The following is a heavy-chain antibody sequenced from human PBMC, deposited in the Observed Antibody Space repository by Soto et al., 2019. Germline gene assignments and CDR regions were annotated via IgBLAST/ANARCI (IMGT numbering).Heavy chain of an antibody. J-gene: IGHJ4*02. CDR1: GYTFTSYD. CDR2: MNPNSGNT. CDR3: ARFHYCSSTSCYKGGYYFDY. D-gene: IGHD2-2*02. Sequence: VSVKVSCKASGYTFTSYDINWVRQATGQGLEWMGWMNPNSGNTGYAQKFQGRVTMTRNTSISTAYMELSSLRSEDTAVYYCARFHYCSSTSCYKGGYYFDYWGQGTLVTVSS. V-gene: IGHV1-8*01.